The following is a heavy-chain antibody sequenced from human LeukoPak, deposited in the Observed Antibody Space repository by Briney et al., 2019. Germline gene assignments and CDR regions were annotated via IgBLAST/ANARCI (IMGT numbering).Heavy chain of an antibody. CDR1: GYTFNNYD. CDR2: LDPHSSDT. V-gene: IGHV1-8*02. J-gene: IGHJ6*03. CDR3: ARSRRGYYMDV. Sequence: ASVKVSCQASGYTFNNYDINWVRQAAGQGLEWMGRLDPHSSDTAYGQNFQGRVTMTRNTSINTAYLELNSLRSEDTAVYYCARSRRGYYMDVWGRGTTVTVSS.